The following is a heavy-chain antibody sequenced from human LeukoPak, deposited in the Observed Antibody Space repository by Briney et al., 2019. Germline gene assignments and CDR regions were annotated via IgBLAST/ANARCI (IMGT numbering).Heavy chain of an antibody. CDR2: VYYSGST. CDR3: VRHGSTAAAGTFDY. V-gene: IGHV4-59*08. Sequence: SETLSLPCTVSGGFISSYYWSWIRQPPGEGLQWIGYVYYSGSTSYNPSLKSRVTISVDTSKNQFSLRLTSVTAADTAVYYCVRHGSTAAAGTFDYRGQGALVTVSS. D-gene: IGHD6-13*01. CDR1: GGFISSYY. J-gene: IGHJ4*02.